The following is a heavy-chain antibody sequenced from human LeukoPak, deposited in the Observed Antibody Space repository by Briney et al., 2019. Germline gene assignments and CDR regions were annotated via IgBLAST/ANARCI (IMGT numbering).Heavy chain of an antibody. Sequence: PSETLSFICIVSGGSISSTSYYWGWIRQSPGKGLEWIGSFYYRGSIFDNRSLRSRVTISIDMSKNQFLLKLTSVTAADTAVYYCASGITVTNFAYWGQGTLVTVSS. J-gene: IGHJ4*02. CDR1: GGSISSTSYY. CDR2: FYYRGSI. CDR3: ASGITVTNFAY. D-gene: IGHD4-17*01. V-gene: IGHV4-39*07.